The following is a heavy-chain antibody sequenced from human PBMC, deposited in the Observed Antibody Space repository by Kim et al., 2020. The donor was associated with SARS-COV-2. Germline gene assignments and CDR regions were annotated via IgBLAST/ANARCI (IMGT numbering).Heavy chain of an antibody. D-gene: IGHD5-12*01. Sequence: GGSLRLSCTTSGFTFSSYAMNWVRQTPEKGLEWVATIDGRTTNTHYPDSVKGRFTISRDNSQNTVYLHMSSLRAEDTAIYYCATWLQSHFDYWGQGTLVTVSS. CDR1: GFTFSSYA. CDR3: ATWLQSHFDY. CDR2: IDGRTTNT. J-gene: IGHJ4*02. V-gene: IGHV3-23*05.